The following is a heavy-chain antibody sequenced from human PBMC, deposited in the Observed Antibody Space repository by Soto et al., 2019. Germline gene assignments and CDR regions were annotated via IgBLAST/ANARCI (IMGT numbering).Heavy chain of an antibody. J-gene: IGHJ6*02. D-gene: IGHD3-3*01. CDR1: GYTFTGYY. Sequence: QVQLVQSGAEVKKPGASVKVSCKASGYTFTGYYMHWVRQAPGQGLEWMGWISPNSGGTNYAQKFQGRVTMTRDTSISTAYMELSRLRSDDTAVYYCASPSGTYYDFWSGHGGYYYGLDVWGQGTTVTVSS. CDR2: ISPNSGGT. V-gene: IGHV1-2*02. CDR3: ASPSGTYYDFWSGHGGYYYGLDV.